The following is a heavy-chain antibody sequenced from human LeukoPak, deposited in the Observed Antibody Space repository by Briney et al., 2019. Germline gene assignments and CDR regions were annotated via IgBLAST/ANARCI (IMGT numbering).Heavy chain of an antibody. CDR1: GFTFSSYE. CDR2: ISSSGSTI. V-gene: IGHV3-48*03. CDR3: ARYVYSSSWYFDY. D-gene: IGHD6-13*01. J-gene: IGHJ4*02. Sequence: GGSLRLSCAASGFTFSSYEMNWVRQAPGKGLEWVSYISSSGSTIYYADSVKGRFTISRDNAKNSLYLQMNSLRAEDTAVYYCARYVYSSSWYFDYWGQGTLVTVSS.